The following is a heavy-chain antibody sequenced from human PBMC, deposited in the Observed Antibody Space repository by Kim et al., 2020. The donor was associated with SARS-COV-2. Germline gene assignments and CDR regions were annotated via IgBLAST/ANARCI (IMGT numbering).Heavy chain of an antibody. D-gene: IGHD3-3*01. Sequence: ASVKVSCKASGYTFTSYGISWVRQAPGQGLEWMGWISAYNGNTNYAQKLQGRVTMTTDTSTSTAYMELRSLRSDDTAVYYCARDLRITIFGVVTEAYYGMDVWGQGTTVTVSS. CDR2: ISAYNGNT. CDR3: ARDLRITIFGVVTEAYYGMDV. J-gene: IGHJ6*02. CDR1: GYTFTSYG. V-gene: IGHV1-18*01.